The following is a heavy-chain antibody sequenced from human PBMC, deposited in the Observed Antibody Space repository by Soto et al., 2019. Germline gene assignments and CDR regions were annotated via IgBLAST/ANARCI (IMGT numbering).Heavy chain of an antibody. CDR2: INAGNGNT. CDR1: GYTFTSYA. V-gene: IGHV1-3*01. CDR3: ARVGYGSGSYVDY. Sequence: QVQLGQSEAEVKKPGASVKVSCKASGYTFTSYAMHWVRQAPGQRLEWMGWINAGNGNTKYSQKFQGRVTITRDTSASTAYMELSSLRSEDTAVYYCARVGYGSGSYVDYWGQGTLVTVSS. D-gene: IGHD3-10*01. J-gene: IGHJ4*02.